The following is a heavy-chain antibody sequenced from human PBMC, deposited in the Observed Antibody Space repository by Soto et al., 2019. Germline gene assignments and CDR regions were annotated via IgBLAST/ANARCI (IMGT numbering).Heavy chain of an antibody. CDR2: ISGSGGST. V-gene: IGHV3-23*01. CDR3: ARARPGHYYYYGMDV. J-gene: IGHJ6*02. D-gene: IGHD6-6*01. CDR1: GFTFSSYA. Sequence: GGSLRLSCAASGFTFSSYAMSWVRQAPGKGLEWVSAISGSGGSTYYADSVKGRFTISRDNSKNSLYLQMNSLRAEDTAVYYCARARPGHYYYYGMDVWGQGTTVTVSS.